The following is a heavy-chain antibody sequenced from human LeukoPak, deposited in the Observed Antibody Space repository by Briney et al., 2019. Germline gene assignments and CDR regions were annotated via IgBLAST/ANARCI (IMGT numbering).Heavy chain of an antibody. D-gene: IGHD4-17*01. J-gene: IGHJ4*02. CDR1: GSSMSSYY. CDR3: ARGLGDSSFDY. CDR2: IYYSGST. Sequence: KPSETLSLTCTVSGSSMSSYYWSWIRQPPGKGLEWIGYIYYSGSTNYNPSLKSRVTISVDTSRNQFSLKLSFVTAADTAVYYCARGLGDSSFDYWGQGTLVTVSS. V-gene: IGHV4-59*01.